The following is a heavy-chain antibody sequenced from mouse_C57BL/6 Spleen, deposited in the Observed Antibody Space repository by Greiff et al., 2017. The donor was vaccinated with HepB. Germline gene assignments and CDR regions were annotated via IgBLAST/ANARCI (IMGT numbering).Heavy chain of an antibody. J-gene: IGHJ4*01. CDR1: GFTFSSYG. CDR2: ISSGGSYT. V-gene: IGHV5-6*01. CDR3: ARHTGKGAMDY. Sequence: EVMLVESGGDLVKPGGSLKLSCAASGFTFSSYGMSWVRQTPDKRLEWVATISSGGSYTYYPDSVKGRFTISRDNAKNTLYLQMSSLKSEDTAMYYCARHTGKGAMDYWGQGTSVTVSS.